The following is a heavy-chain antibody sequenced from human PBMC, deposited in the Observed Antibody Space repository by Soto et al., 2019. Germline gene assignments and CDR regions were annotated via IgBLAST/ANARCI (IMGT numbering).Heavy chain of an antibody. Sequence: VQLVESGGGVVQPGESLRLSCTAYGFTFSTYWMHWVRQAPGKGLVWLSRLKGDGSMTDYADSMKGRFTISRDNAENTLYLQMNGLRAEDTAIYYCARGGLYAYYQDNWGQGTLVTVSS. J-gene: IGHJ4*02. D-gene: IGHD3-16*01. CDR2: LKGDGSMT. CDR3: ARGGLYAYYQDN. CDR1: GFTFSTYW. V-gene: IGHV3-74*01.